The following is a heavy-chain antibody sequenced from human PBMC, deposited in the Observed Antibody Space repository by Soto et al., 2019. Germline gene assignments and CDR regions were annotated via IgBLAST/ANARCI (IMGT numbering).Heavy chain of an antibody. V-gene: IGHV1-3*01. D-gene: IGHD5-12*01. J-gene: IGHJ6*02. CDR3: AREGVAPYYYYGMDV. CDR1: GYTFTSYA. Sequence: GASVKVSCKASGYTFTSYAMNWVRQAPGQRLEWMGWINAGNGNTKYSQTFQGRVTMTTDTSTSTAYMELRSLRSDDTAVYYCAREGVAPYYYYGMDVWGQGTTVTVSS. CDR2: INAGNGNT.